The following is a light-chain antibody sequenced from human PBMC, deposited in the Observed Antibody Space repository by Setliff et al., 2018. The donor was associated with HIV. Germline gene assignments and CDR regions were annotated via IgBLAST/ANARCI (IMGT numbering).Light chain of an antibody. CDR3: CSYASYSTYV. J-gene: IGLJ1*01. V-gene: IGLV2-23*02. CDR2: EVT. CDR1: SSDVGNYNL. Sequence: QSALTQPASVSGSPGQSITISCTETSSDVGNYNLVSWYQQHPGKAPKIMIYEVTKRPSGVSDRFSGSKSGNTASLTISWLQADDEADYYCCSYASYSTYVFGSGTKVTVL.